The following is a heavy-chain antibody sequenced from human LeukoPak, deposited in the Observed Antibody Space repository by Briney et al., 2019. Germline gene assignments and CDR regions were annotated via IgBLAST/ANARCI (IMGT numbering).Heavy chain of an antibody. CDR2: IKQDGSEK. D-gene: IGHD5-12*01. CDR1: GFTFSNHW. J-gene: IGHJ4*02. CDR3: ATLVATTLFDY. Sequence: GGSLRLSCAVSGFTFSNHWMSWVRQAPGKGLEWVANIKQDGSEKYYVDSVKGRFTISRDNAKNSLYLQMNSLRAEDTAVYYCATLVATTLFDYWGQGTLVTVSS. V-gene: IGHV3-7*01.